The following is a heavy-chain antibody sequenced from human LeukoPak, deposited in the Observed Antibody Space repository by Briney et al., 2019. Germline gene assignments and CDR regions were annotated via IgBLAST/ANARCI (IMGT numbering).Heavy chain of an antibody. CDR1: GGSISSYY. CDR2: IYYSGST. Sequence: SETLSLTCTVSGGSISSYYWSWIRQPPGKGLEWIGYIYYSGSTNYNPSLQSRVTISVDTSKNQFSLKLSSVTAADTAVYYCASSIAVAGGYWYFDLWGRGTLVTVSS. CDR3: ASSIAVAGGYWYFDL. V-gene: IGHV4-59*08. J-gene: IGHJ2*01. D-gene: IGHD6-19*01.